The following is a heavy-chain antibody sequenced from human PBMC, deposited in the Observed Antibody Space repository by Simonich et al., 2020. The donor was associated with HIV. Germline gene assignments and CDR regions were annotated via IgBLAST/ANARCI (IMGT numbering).Heavy chain of an antibody. CDR1: GGSFSGYY. CDR3: ARGFYQRLYYFDY. J-gene: IGHJ4*02. D-gene: IGHD2-2*01. V-gene: IGHV4-34*01. CDR2: INHSGST. Sequence: QVQLQQWGAGLLKPSETLSLTCAVYGGSFSGYYWSWSRQPPGKGLEWIGEINHSGSTNYNPSLKRRVTISVDTSKNQVSLKLSSVTAADTAVYYCARGFYQRLYYFDYWGQGTLVTVSS.